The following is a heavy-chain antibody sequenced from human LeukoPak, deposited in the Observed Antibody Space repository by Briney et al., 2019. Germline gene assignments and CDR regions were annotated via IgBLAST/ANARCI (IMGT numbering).Heavy chain of an antibody. D-gene: IGHD3-10*02. CDR3: ARLVRALYYFDY. J-gene: IGHJ4*02. CDR2: IYYSGST. Sequence: SETLSLTCAVYGGSFSGYYWSWIRQPPGKGLEWIGSIYYSGSTYYNPSLKSRVTISVDTSKNQFSLKLSSVTAADTAVYYCARLVRALYYFDYWGQGTLVTVSS. V-gene: IGHV4-34*01. CDR1: GGSFSGYY.